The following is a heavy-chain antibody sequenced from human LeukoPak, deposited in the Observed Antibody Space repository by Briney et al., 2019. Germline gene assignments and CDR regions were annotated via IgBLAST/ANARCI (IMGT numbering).Heavy chain of an antibody. Sequence: PSETLSLTCTVSGGSVSIGHYYCSGIRQPPRKGLEWFGYIYYSGSNNYNPSLKSRVTISVDTSKNQFSLKLSSVTAADTAVYYCARAGIMGSPHGFQRWGQGTLVTVA. V-gene: IGHV4-61*01. J-gene: IGHJ1*01. CDR1: GGSVSIGHYY. CDR3: ARAGIMGSPHGFQR. CDR2: IYYSGSN. D-gene: IGHD3-10*01.